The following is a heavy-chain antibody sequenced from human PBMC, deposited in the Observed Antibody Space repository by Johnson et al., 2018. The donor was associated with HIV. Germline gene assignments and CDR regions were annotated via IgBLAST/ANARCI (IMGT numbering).Heavy chain of an antibody. CDR3: ARYSSGWQGLDAFDI. Sequence: VQLVESGGGLIQPGASLGLSCASSGFNVSTNNMNWVRQAPGKGLVWVSRINSDGSSTSYADSVKGRFTISRDNAKNTLYLQMNSLRAEDTAVYYCARYSSGWQGLDAFDIWGQGTMVTVSS. V-gene: IGHV3-74*02. CDR2: INSDGSST. CDR1: GFNVSTNN. D-gene: IGHD6-19*01. J-gene: IGHJ3*02.